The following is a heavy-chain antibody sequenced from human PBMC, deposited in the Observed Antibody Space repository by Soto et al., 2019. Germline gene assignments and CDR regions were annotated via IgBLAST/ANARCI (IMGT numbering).Heavy chain of an antibody. V-gene: IGHV1-69*13. CDR2: IIPIFGTA. J-gene: IGHJ3*02. CDR3: ARDGGGYCSGGSCYHDAFDI. Sequence: ASVKVSCKASGGTFSSYAISWVRQAPGQGLEWMGGIIPIFGTANYAQKFQGRVTITADESTSTAYMELSSLRSEDTAVYYCARDGGGYCSGGSCYHDAFDIWGQGTMVTVSS. CDR1: GGTFSSYA. D-gene: IGHD2-15*01.